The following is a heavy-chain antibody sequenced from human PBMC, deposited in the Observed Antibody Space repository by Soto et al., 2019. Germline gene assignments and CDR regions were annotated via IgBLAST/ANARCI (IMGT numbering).Heavy chain of an antibody. CDR1: GGSISSSGYY. D-gene: IGHD3-3*01. V-gene: IGHV4-39*07. CDR3: ARLVYDFWSGPQPQPPPTEYYYYMDV. Sequence: SETLSLTCTVSGGSISSSGYYWGWIRQPPGKGLEWIGSIYYSGSTYYNPSLKSRVTISVDTSKNQFSLKASDTAMYYCARLVYDFWSGPQPQPPPTEYYYYMDVWGKGTTVTVSS. CDR2: IYYSGST. J-gene: IGHJ6*03.